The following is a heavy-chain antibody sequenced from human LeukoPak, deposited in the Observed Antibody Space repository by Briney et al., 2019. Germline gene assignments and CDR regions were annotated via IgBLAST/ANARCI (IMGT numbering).Heavy chain of an antibody. CDR1: DYTFTTYG. Sequence: ASVKVSCKASDYTFTTYGISWVRQAPGQGLELMGWISAYNGNTNYAQNLQGRVTMTTDTSTSTAYMELRSLNSDDTAVYYCARALVVTSPFDYWGQGTLVTVSS. V-gene: IGHV1-18*01. CDR3: ARALVVTSPFDY. CDR2: ISAYNGNT. J-gene: IGHJ4*02. D-gene: IGHD4-23*01.